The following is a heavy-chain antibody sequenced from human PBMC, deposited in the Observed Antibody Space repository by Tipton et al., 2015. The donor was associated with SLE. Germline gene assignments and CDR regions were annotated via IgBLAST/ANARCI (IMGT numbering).Heavy chain of an antibody. CDR3: AKDPTITTDWYFDL. D-gene: IGHD4-11*01. Sequence: GSLRLSCAASGFTFSSYAMSWVRQAPGKGLEWVSVIYSGGSSTYYADSVKGRFTISRDNSKNTLYLQMNSLRAEDTAVYFCAKDPTITTDWYFDLWGRGTLVTVSS. J-gene: IGHJ2*01. CDR2: IYSGGSST. CDR1: GFTFSSYA. V-gene: IGHV3-23*03.